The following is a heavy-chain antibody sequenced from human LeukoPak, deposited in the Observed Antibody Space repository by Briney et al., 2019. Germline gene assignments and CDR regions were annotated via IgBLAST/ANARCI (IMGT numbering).Heavy chain of an antibody. CDR1: DGSFSNSNW. D-gene: IGHD6-6*01. CDR3: ARARPAAGRGGMDV. Sequence: SGTLSLTCAVSDGSFSNSNWWSWVRQPPGKGLEWIGEIYLSGSTNYNPSLRSRVTISLDKPRNQFSLKLSSVTAADTAIYYCARARPAAGRGGMDVWGQGTTVTVSS. V-gene: IGHV4-4*02. J-gene: IGHJ6*02. CDR2: IYLSGST.